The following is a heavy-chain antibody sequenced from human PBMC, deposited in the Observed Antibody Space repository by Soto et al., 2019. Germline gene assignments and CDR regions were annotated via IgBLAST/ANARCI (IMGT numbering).Heavy chain of an antibody. V-gene: IGHV1-58*01. D-gene: IGHD6-19*01. J-gene: IGHJ4*02. CDR1: GFTFTSSA. CDR3: AADPPYSGSGGYWGV. Sequence: QMQLVQSGPEVKKPGTSVKVSCKASGFTFTSSAVQWVRQALGQRLEWIGWIVVGRGNTNYAQKFPERVTITRDMSTSTAYMELISLRSEDTAVYYCAADPPYSGSGGYWGVWGQGTLVTVSS. CDR2: IVVGRGNT.